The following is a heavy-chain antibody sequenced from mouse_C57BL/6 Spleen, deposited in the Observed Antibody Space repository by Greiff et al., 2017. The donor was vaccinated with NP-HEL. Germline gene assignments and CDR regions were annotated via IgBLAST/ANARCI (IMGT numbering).Heavy chain of an antibody. CDR1: GYTFTSYW. CDR2: INPSSGYT. V-gene: IGHV1-7*01. CDR3: ARGGFTTERVFDY. J-gene: IGHJ2*01. D-gene: IGHD1-1*01. Sequence: VQLQQSGAELAKPGASVKLSCKASGYTFTSYWMHWVKQRPGQGLEWIGYINPSSGYTKSNQKFKDKATLTADKSSSTAYMQLSSLTYEDSAVYYCARGGFTTERVFDYWGQGTTLTVSS.